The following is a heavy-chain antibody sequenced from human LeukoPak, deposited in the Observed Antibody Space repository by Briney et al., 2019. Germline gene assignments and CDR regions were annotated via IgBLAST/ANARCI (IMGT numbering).Heavy chain of an antibody. CDR2: INHSGST. J-gene: IGHJ3*02. V-gene: IGHV4-34*01. Sequence: SETLSLTCAVYCGSFSGYYWSWIRQPPPKGLEWIGEINHSGSTNYNPSLKSRVTISVDTSKNQFSLKVTSVTAADTAVYYCVREVIGGGAFDKWGQGTMVIVSS. CDR3: VREVIGGGAFDK. D-gene: IGHD3-10*01. CDR1: CGSFSGYY.